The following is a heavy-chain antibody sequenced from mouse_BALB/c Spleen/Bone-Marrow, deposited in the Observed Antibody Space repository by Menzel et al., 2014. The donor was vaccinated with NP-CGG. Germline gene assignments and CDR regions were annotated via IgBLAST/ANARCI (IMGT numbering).Heavy chain of an antibody. CDR2: KSYDGSN. Sequence: EVKLQESGPGLVKPSQSLSLTCSVTGCSITSGYYWNWIRQFPGNKLEWMGYKSYDGSNNYNPSLKNRMSITRDTSKNQFFLKLNSVTTEDTGTYYCARDRGHYFDYWGQGTTLTVSS. V-gene: IGHV3-6*02. J-gene: IGHJ2*01. CDR1: GCSITSGYY. CDR3: ARDRGHYFDY. D-gene: IGHD3-1*01.